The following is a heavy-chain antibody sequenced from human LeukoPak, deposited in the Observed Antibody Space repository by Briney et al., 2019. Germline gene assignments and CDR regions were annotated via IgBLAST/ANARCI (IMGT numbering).Heavy chain of an antibody. CDR2: ISSSSSYI. Sequence: GGSLRLSCAASGFTFSSYSMNWVRQAPGKGLEWVSSISSSSSYIYYADSVKGRFTISRDNAKNSLYLQMNSLRAEDTAVYYCARAIDVATIGAFDIWGQGTMVTVSS. D-gene: IGHD5-12*01. J-gene: IGHJ3*02. CDR3: ARAIDVATIGAFDI. CDR1: GFTFSSYS. V-gene: IGHV3-21*01.